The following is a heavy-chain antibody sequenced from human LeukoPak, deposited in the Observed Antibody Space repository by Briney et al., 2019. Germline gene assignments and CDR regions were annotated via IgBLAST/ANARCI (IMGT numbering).Heavy chain of an antibody. V-gene: IGHV3-23*01. J-gene: IGHJ6*03. CDR1: GFTFSSYG. Sequence: PGGSLRLSCAASGFTFSSYGMSWVRQAPGKGLECVSAISGSGGSTYYADSVKGRFTISRDNSKNTLYLQMNSLRAEDTAVYYCAKDGGWYSYYYYYYMDVWGKGTTVTISS. CDR3: AKDGGWYSYYYYYYMDV. CDR2: ISGSGGST. D-gene: IGHD6-19*01.